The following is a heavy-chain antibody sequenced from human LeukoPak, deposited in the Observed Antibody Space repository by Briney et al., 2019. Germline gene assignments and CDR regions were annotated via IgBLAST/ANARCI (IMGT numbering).Heavy chain of an antibody. V-gene: IGHV4-34*01. CDR3: AKIGTVEYYFDY. J-gene: IGHJ4*02. CDR2: INHSGST. CDR1: GGSFSGYY. D-gene: IGHD1/OR15-1a*01. Sequence: SKTLSLTCAVYGGSFSGYYWSWIRQPPGKGLEWIGEINHSGSTNYNPSLKSRVTISVDTSKNQFSLKLSSVTAADTAVYYCAKIGTVEYYFDYWGQGTLVTVSS.